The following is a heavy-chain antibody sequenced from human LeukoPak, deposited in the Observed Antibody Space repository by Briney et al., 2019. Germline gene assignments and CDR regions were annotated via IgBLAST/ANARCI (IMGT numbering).Heavy chain of an antibody. CDR1: GYTFTSYA. Sequence: GASVKVSCKASGYTFTSYAMNWVRQAPGQGLEWMGWINTNTGNPTYAQGFTGRFVFSLGTSVSTAYLQISSLKAEDTAVYYCARSSAHYDFWSGPLHFDYWGQGTLVTVSS. V-gene: IGHV7-4-1*02. CDR2: INTNTGNP. J-gene: IGHJ4*02. CDR3: ARSSAHYDFWSGPLHFDY. D-gene: IGHD3-3*01.